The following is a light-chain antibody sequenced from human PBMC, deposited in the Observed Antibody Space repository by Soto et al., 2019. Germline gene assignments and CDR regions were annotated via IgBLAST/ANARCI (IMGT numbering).Light chain of an antibody. V-gene: IGKV3-20*01. CDR2: GAS. CDR3: QQYNNWPQT. J-gene: IGKJ1*01. CDR1: QSVSNNY. Sequence: EIVLTQSPGTLSLSPGERATLSCRASQSVSNNYLAWYQQKPGQAPRLLIYGASNRATGIPDRFSGSGSGTDFTLTISGLQSEDFAEYRCQQYNNWPQTFGQGTKVDIK.